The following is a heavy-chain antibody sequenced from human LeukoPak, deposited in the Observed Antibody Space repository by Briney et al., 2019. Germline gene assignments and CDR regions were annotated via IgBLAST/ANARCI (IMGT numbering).Heavy chain of an antibody. CDR3: ARSSGYYLDAFDI. V-gene: IGHV4-34*01. J-gene: IGHJ3*02. CDR1: GGSFSGYY. Sequence: PSETLSLTCAVYGGSFSGYYWSWIRQPPGKGLEWIGEINHSGSTNYNPSLKSRVTISVDTSKNQFSLKLSSVTAADTAVYYCARSSGYYLDAFDIWGQGTMVTVSS. CDR2: INHSGST. D-gene: IGHD3-22*01.